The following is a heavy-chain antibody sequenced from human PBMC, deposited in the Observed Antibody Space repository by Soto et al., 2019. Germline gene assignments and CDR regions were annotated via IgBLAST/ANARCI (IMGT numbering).Heavy chain of an antibody. CDR1: GFTFSSYA. V-gene: IGHV3-23*01. CDR3: AKDHLYCSSTSCPFDY. D-gene: IGHD2-2*01. J-gene: IGHJ4*02. CDR2: ISGSGGST. Sequence: GGSLRLSCAASGFTFSSYAMSWVRQAPGKGLEWVSAISGSGGSTYYADSVKGRFTISRDNSKNTLYLQMNSLRAEDTAVYYCAKDHLYCSSTSCPFDYWGQGTLVTVSS.